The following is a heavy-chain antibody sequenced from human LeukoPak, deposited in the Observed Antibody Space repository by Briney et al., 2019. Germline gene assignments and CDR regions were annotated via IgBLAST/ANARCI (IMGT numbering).Heavy chain of an antibody. CDR3: ARWMSGSNWGFDH. CDR1: GFSFSTSW. CDR2: IDQGGHEK. V-gene: IGHV3-7*03. D-gene: IGHD5-24*01. Sequence: GGSLRLSCVDSGFSFSTSWMTWVRQAPGKGLEWVASIDQGGHEKYYADSVKGRFIISRDNTGNSLYLQVNSLRADDTALYYCARWMSGSNWGFDHWGQGTLVTVSS. J-gene: IGHJ4*02.